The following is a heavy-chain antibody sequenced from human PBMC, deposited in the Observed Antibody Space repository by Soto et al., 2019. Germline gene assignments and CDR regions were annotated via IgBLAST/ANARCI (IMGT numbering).Heavy chain of an antibody. CDR3: VTWNNIWNH. V-gene: IGHV3-7*01. CDR1: GFTFSSYA. Sequence: GGSLRLSCAASGFTFSSYAMSWVRQAPGKGLEWVAHTRGDGNNNYYVDYVKGRFTISRDNAENSLYLQMNSLRVEDTAIYYCVTWNNIWNHWGQGTQVTVSS. J-gene: IGHJ4*02. D-gene: IGHD1-1*01. CDR2: TRGDGNNN.